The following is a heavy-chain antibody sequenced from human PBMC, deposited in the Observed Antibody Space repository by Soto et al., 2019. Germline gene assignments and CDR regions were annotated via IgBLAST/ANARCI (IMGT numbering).Heavy chain of an antibody. CDR3: LTIPHY. J-gene: IGHJ4*02. D-gene: IGHD4-17*01. Sequence: QAQLVHSGTEVKKPGSSVKVSCKASGGTFSRYTISWVRQAPGQGLEWMGRIIAILVIANYAQKFQGRVTITAAKSTSTAYMELSSLRSEDTAVYYCLTIPHYRGQGTLVTVSS. V-gene: IGHV1-69*02. CDR1: GGTFSRYT. CDR2: IIAILVIA.